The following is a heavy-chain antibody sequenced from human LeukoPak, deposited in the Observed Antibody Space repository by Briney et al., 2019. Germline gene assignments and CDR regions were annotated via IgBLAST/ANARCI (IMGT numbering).Heavy chain of an antibody. V-gene: IGHV3-21*01. J-gene: IGHJ4*02. CDR2: ISSSSSYI. CDR3: ARDLDSSSWYDY. D-gene: IGHD6-13*01. Sequence: GGSLRLSCAASGFTFSSYSMNWVRQAPGKGLEWVSSISSSSSYIYYADSVKGRFTISRDNAKNSLYLQMNSLRAEDTAVYYCARDLDSSSWYDYWGQGTLATVSS. CDR1: GFTFSSYS.